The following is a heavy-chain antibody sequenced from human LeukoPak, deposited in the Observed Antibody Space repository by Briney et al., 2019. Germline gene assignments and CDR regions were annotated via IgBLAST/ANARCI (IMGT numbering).Heavy chain of an antibody. D-gene: IGHD5-18*01. V-gene: IGHV5-51*01. CDR2: IYPGDSDT. Sequence: GESLKISCKGSGYSFTSYWIGWVRQMPGKGLEWMGIIYPGDSDTRYSPSFQGQVTISADKSISTAYLQWSSLKASDTAMYYCAIWGVDVDTAMGLRYWGQGTLVTVSS. CDR3: AIWGVDVDTAMGLRY. CDR1: GYSFTSYW. J-gene: IGHJ4*02.